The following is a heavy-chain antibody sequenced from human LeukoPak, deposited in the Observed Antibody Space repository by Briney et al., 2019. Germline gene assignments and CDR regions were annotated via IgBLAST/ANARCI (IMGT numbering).Heavy chain of an antibody. CDR1: GGSISSYY. J-gene: IGHJ5*02. CDR2: IYYSGCT. CDR3: ARDSGSYTGEFDP. V-gene: IGHV4-59*01. D-gene: IGHD1-26*01. Sequence: SETLSLTCTVSGGSISSYYWSWIRQPPGKGLEWIGYIYYSGCTNYNPSLKSRVTISVDTSKNQFSLKLSSVTAADTAVYYCARDSGSYTGEFDPWGQGTLVTVSS.